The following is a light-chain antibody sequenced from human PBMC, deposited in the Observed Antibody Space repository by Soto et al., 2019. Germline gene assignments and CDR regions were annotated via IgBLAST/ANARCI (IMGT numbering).Light chain of an antibody. CDR3: QQYGNSPIT. Sequence: EIVLTQSPGTLPLSPGERATLSCRASQSVSSSYLAWYQQKPGQAPRLLISGASSRATGIPDRFSGSGSGTDFTLTVSRLEPEDFALYYCQQYGNSPITFGQGTRLEIK. CDR2: GAS. J-gene: IGKJ5*01. V-gene: IGKV3-20*01. CDR1: QSVSSSY.